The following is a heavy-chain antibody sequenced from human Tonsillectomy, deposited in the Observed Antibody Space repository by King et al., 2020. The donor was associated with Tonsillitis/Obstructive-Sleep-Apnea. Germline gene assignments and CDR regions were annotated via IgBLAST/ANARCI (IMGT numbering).Heavy chain of an antibody. CDR2: IYYSGST. CDR1: GGSISSYY. J-gene: IGHJ4*02. V-gene: IGHV4-59*01. Sequence: QLQESGPGLVKPSETLSLPCTVSGGSISSYYWSWIRQPPGKGLEWIGYIYYSGSTNYNPSLKSRVTISVDTSKNQFSLQLSSVTAADTAVYYCARGYGGRSHSIFDYWGQGTLVTVSS. CDR3: ARGYGGRSHSIFDY. D-gene: IGHD4-23*01.